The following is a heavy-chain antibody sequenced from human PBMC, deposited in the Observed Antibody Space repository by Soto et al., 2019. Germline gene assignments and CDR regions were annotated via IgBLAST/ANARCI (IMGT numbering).Heavy chain of an antibody. V-gene: IGHV4-34*01. CDR1: DGSFSGYY. J-gene: IGHJ4*02. D-gene: IGHD6-13*01. CDR3: ARGGASWYVDY. CDR2: INHGGTT. Sequence: QVQLQQWGAGLLKPSETLSLTCAVYDGSFSGYYWSWIRQPPGKGLEGIGEINHGGTTNYNPSIKSRVTISVGTSKNQFYLRLSAVTAADTAVYYCARGGASWYVDYWGQGTLVIVSS.